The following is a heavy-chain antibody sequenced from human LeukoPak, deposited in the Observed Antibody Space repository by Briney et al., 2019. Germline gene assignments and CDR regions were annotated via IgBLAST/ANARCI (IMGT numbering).Heavy chain of an antibody. CDR3: ARHSYDYVWGSYRYSGTSGYFDY. CDR2: INHSGST. V-gene: IGHV4-34*01. CDR1: GGSFSGYY. J-gene: IGHJ4*02. D-gene: IGHD3-16*02. Sequence: KASETLSLTCAGYGGSFSGYYWSWIRQPPGKGLEWIGEINHSGSTNYNPSLKSRVTISVDTSNNQFSLKLSSVTAADTAVYYCARHSYDYVWGSYRYSGTSGYFDYWGQGTLVTVSS.